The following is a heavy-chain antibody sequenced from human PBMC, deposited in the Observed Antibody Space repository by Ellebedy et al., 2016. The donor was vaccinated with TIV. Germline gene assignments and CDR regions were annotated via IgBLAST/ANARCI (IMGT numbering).Heavy chain of an antibody. D-gene: IGHD6-19*01. CDR3: ARHADYGWYAFDW. CDR2: IHNSAII. J-gene: IGHJ4*02. Sequence: MPSETLSLTCAVSGSPFRSYFWSWIRQPPGKGLEWLAFIHNSAIISYNPSLNGRVNISQDMPKSQISLKLTSVTASDTAVYYCARHADYGWYAFDWWGQGTPVTVSS. CDR1: GSPFRSYF. V-gene: IGHV4-59*08.